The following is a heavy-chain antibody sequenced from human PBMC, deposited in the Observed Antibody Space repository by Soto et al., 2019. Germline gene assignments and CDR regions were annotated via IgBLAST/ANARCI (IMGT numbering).Heavy chain of an antibody. V-gene: IGHV3-9*01. D-gene: IGHD6-13*01. J-gene: IGHJ4*02. Sequence: EVQLVESGGGLVQPGRSLRLSCAASGFTFDDYAMHWVRQAPGKGLEWVSGISWNSGSIGYADSVKGRFTISRDNAKNCLYLQMNSLRAEDTALYYCAKDNSGIAAAVDYWGQGTLVTVSS. CDR2: ISWNSGSI. CDR1: GFTFDDYA. CDR3: AKDNSGIAAAVDY.